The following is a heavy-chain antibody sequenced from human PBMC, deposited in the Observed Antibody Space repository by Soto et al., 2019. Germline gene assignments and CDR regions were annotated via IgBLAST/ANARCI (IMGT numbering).Heavy chain of an antibody. CDR1: GFTFSSYA. CDR3: AKAHSGYVWGRYYFDY. V-gene: IGHV3-23*01. CDR2: ISGSGGST. D-gene: IGHD5-12*01. J-gene: IGHJ4*02. Sequence: EVQLLESGGGLVQPGGSLRLSCAASGFTFSSYAMSWVRQAPGKGLEWVSGISGSGGSTYYADSVKGRFTISRDNSKNTLYLQMHRLRAEDTAVYYCAKAHSGYVWGRYYFDYWGQGTLVTVSS.